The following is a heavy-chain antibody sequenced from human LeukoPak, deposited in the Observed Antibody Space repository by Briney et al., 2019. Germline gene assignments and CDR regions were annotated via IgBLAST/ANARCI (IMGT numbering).Heavy chain of an antibody. CDR1: GASVTMGSYY. Sequence: SETLSLTCSVSGASVTMGSYYWAWIRQPPGKGLEWIGTFHFSGSTYYNPSLKSRVTISVDTSKNSVSLMLRSVTAADTAVYFCARPFQDYDKGTFFYFFDFWGQGILVTVSS. CDR3: ARPFQDYDKGTFFYFFDF. V-gene: IGHV4-39*01. J-gene: IGHJ4*02. D-gene: IGHD3-22*01. CDR2: FHFSGST.